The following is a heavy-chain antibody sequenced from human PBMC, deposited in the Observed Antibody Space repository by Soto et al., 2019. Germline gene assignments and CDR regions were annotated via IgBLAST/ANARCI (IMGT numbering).Heavy chain of an antibody. CDR3: AKLLDFWSDNFDY. Sequence: GGSLRLSCAASGFTFSSYGMHWVRQAPGKGLEWVAVISYDGSNKYYADSVKGRFTISRDNSKNTLYLQMNSLRAEDTAVYYCAKLLDFWSDNFDYWGQGTLVTVSS. D-gene: IGHD3-3*01. V-gene: IGHV3-30*18. CDR2: ISYDGSNK. CDR1: GFTFSSYG. J-gene: IGHJ4*02.